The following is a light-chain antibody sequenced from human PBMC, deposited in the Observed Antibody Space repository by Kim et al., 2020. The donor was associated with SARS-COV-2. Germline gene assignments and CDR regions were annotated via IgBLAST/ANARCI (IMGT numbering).Light chain of an antibody. V-gene: IGKV3-11*01. J-gene: IGKJ4*01. CDR1: QSVSRS. CDR3: QQHSDWPLT. Sequence: EIVLTQSPAALSLSPGDRATLSCRASQSVSRSLAWYQQKPGQAPRLLIYDVSTRATGIPARFSGSGSGTDFSLTIRSLEPEDFAIYYCQQHSDWPLTFGGGTKVDIK. CDR2: DVS.